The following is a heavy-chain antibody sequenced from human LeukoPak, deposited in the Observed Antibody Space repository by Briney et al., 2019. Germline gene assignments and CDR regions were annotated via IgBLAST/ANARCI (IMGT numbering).Heavy chain of an antibody. V-gene: IGHV3-74*01. CDR2: INSDGSST. CDR1: GFTFSSYW. D-gene: IGHD3-16*01. CDR3: ARVLGQWPGYYYYYGMDV. J-gene: IGHJ6*02. Sequence: TGGSLRLSCAASGFTFSSYWMHWVRQAPGKGLVWVSRINSDGSSTSYADSVKGRFTISRDNAKNTLYLQMNSLRAEDTAVYYCARVLGQWPGYYYYYGMDVWGQGTTVTISS.